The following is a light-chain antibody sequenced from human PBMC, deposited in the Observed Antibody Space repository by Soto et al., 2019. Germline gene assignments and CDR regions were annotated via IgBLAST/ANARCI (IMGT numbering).Light chain of an antibody. V-gene: IGKV3-15*01. J-gene: IGKJ1*01. CDR3: QHYDTWPGT. CDR1: QSVSNY. Sequence: EQVMTQSPATLSVSLGERATLSCRTSQSVSNYLAWYQKKPGQAPRLLIHGASTRATDIPARFSGSGSGTESTLTISSLQSEDFAIYYCQHYDTWPGTFGQGTKVE. CDR2: GAS.